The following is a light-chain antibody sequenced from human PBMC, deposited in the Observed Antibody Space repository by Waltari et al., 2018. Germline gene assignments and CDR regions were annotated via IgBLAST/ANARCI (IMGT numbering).Light chain of an antibody. CDR1: QSVSSY. J-gene: IGKJ4*01. V-gene: IGKV3-11*01. CDR2: DAS. Sequence: EIVLSQSPATLSFSPGARATLSCRASQSVSSYLAWYQQKPGQAPRLLIYDASNRATGIPARFSGSGSGTDFTLTISSLEPEDFAVYYCQQRSNWPPLLTFGGGTKVEIK. CDR3: QQRSNWPPLLT.